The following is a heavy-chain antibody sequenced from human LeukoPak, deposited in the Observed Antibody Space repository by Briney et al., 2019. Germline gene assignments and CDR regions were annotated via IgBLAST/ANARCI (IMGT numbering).Heavy chain of an antibody. CDR1: GYIFTRHS. CDR3: ARHATGDDC. D-gene: IGHD7-27*01. Sequence: GESLQISCQGYGYIFTRHSIGWVRQLPGKGLEWMGNIYPGDSDARYSPSFQGQVTFSADKSISTAYLQWSSLKASDTAMYYCARHATGDDCWGQGTLVTVSS. CDR2: IYPGDSDA. J-gene: IGHJ4*02. V-gene: IGHV5-51*01.